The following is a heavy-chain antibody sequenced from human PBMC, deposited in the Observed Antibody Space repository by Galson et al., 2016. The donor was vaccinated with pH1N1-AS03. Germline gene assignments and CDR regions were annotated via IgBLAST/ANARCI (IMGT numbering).Heavy chain of an antibody. V-gene: IGHV2-5*02. CDR2: IFWDGET. J-gene: IGHJ4*02. D-gene: IGHD2-8*01. Sequence: PALVKPTQTLTLTCSFSGFSLSTGGVHVAWIRQPPGKALEWLALIFWDGETRYRPSLTSRLTITKDTSKNEVVLTMTNMDPVDTATYYCVRSTHVNEGLDFWGQGILVTVSS. CDR3: VRSTHVNEGLDF. CDR1: GFSLSTGGVH.